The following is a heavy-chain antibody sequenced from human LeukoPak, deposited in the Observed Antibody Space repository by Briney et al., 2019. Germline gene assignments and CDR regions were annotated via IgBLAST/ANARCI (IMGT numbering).Heavy chain of an antibody. Sequence: ASVKVSCKASGYTFTSYGISWVRQAPGQGLEWMGWISAYNGNTNYAQKLQGRVTMTTDTSTSTAYTELRSLRSDDTAVYYCARDGVVVVPAARGFDYWGQGTLVTVSS. CDR1: GYTFTSYG. J-gene: IGHJ4*02. D-gene: IGHD2-2*01. CDR3: ARDGVVVVPAARGFDY. V-gene: IGHV1-18*01. CDR2: ISAYNGNT.